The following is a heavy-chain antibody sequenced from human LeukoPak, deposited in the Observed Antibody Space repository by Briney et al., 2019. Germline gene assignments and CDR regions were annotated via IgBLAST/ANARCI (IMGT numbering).Heavy chain of an antibody. CDR2: IYYSGNT. D-gene: IGHD6-13*01. CDR1: GGSISSSTYY. CDR3: ARDAYTSSRYEFDP. Sequence: SSETLSLTCTVSGGSISSSTYYWGWIRQPPGKGLEWIGSIYYSGNTYYNPSLKSRVTISVDTSKNQFSLKLSSVTAADTAVYYCARDAYTSSRYEFDPWGQGTLVTVSS. J-gene: IGHJ5*02. V-gene: IGHV4-39*07.